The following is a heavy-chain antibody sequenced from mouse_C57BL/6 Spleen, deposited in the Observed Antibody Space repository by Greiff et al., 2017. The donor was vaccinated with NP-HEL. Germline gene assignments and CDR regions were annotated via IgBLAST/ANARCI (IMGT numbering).Heavy chain of an antibody. J-gene: IGHJ1*03. CDR3: ARVGSTVPWYFDV. V-gene: IGHV5-16*01. Sequence: EVQRVESEGGLVQPGSSMKLSCTASGFTFSDYYMAWVRQVPEKGLEWVANINYDGSSTYYLDSLKSRFIISRDNAKNILYLQMSSLKSEDTATYYCARVGSTVPWYFDVWGTGTTVTVSS. CDR2: INYDGSST. CDR1: GFTFSDYY. D-gene: IGHD1-1*01.